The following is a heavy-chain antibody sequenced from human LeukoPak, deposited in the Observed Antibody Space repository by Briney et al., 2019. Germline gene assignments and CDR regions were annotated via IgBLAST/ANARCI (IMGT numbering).Heavy chain of an antibody. V-gene: IGHV1-18*01. Sequence: ASVKVSCKASGYAFTSYGISWVRQAPGQGLEWMGWINFYNGNIDYAQKLQGRVTVTTDTSTSTAYMELRSLRSDDTAVYHCARVGDILTGYPYYFDYWGQGTLVTVSS. CDR1: GYAFTSYG. J-gene: IGHJ4*02. D-gene: IGHD3-9*01. CDR3: ARVGDILTGYPYYFDY. CDR2: INFYNGNI.